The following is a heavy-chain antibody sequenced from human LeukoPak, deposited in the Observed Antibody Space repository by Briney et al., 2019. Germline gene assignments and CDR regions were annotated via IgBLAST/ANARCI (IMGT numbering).Heavy chain of an antibody. J-gene: IGHJ5*02. D-gene: IGHD2-2*01. Sequence: PSQTLSLTCTVSGGSLSSYYWSWLRRPPGKGLEWIGYIYYSGSTNYNPSLKSRVTISVDTSKNQFSLKLSSVTAADTAVYYCANGGYCSSTSCYPNWFDPWGQGTLVTVSS. CDR2: IYYSGST. V-gene: IGHV4-59*01. CDR1: GGSLSSYY. CDR3: ANGGYCSSTSCYPNWFDP.